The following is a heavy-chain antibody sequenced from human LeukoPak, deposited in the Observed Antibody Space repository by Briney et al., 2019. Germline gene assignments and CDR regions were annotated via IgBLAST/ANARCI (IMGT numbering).Heavy chain of an antibody. CDR3: ARDHSPTWFDP. J-gene: IGHJ5*02. V-gene: IGHV3-21*01. CDR1: GFTFSSYS. Sequence: PGGSQRLSCAASGFTFSSYSMNWVRQAPGKGLEWVSSISSSSSYIYYADSVKGRFTISRDNAKNSLYLQMNSLRAEDTAVYYCARDHSPTWFDPWGQGTLCTVSS. D-gene: IGHD4-11*01. CDR2: ISSSSSYI.